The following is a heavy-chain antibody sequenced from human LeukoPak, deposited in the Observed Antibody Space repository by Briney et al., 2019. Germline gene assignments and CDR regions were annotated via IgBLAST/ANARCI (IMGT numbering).Heavy chain of an antibody. Sequence: GESLKISCKGSGYTFTNYWIGWVRQMPGKGLEFMGIIYPGDSDTRYSPSFQGQVTISVDKSINTAYLQWSSLKASDSAMYDCARAGYSNRWDGVDYWGQGTLVTVSS. D-gene: IGHD2/OR15-2a*01. CDR2: IYPGDSDT. V-gene: IGHV5-51*01. J-gene: IGHJ4*02. CDR1: GYTFTNYW. CDR3: ARAGYSNRWDGVDY.